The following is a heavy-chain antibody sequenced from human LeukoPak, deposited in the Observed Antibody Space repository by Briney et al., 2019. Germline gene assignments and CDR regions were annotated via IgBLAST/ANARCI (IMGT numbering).Heavy chain of an antibody. V-gene: IGHV3-33*01. CDR1: GFTFNSNG. D-gene: IGHD6-6*01. J-gene: IGHJ4*02. CDR3: ARGTPLYSSSPHYYFDY. CDR2: IWYDGSNK. Sequence: SGGSLRLSCAASGFTFNSNGMHWVRQAPGKGLEWVAVIWYDGSNKYYADSVKGRFTVSRDNSKNTLYLLMNSLRAEDTAVYFCARGTPLYSSSPHYYFDYWGQGTLVTVSS.